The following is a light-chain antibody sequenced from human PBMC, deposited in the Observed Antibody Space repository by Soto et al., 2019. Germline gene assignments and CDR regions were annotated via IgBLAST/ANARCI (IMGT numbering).Light chain of an antibody. V-gene: IGLV3-1*01. CDR2: QDS. CDR1: KLGDKY. Sequence: SYELTQPPSVSGSPGQTASITCSGDKLGDKYACWYQQKPGQSPVVVIYQDSKRPSGIPERFSGSKSGNTATLTISGTQAMDEADYYCQAWDSSTPVVFGGGTKLTVL. CDR3: QAWDSSTPVV. J-gene: IGLJ2*01.